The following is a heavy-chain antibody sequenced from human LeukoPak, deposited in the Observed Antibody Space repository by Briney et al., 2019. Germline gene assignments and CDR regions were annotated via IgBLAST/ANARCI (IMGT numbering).Heavy chain of an antibody. CDR2: INPNSGGT. CDR3: ARGPHVPAATIDYFDY. D-gene: IGHD2-2*01. J-gene: IGHJ4*02. CDR1: GYTFTGYY. Sequence: ASVKVSCKASGYTFTGYYMHWVRQAPGQGLEWMGRINPNSGGTNYAQKFQGRVTMTRDTSISTAYMELSRLRSDDTAVYYCARGPHVPAATIDYFDYWGQGTLVTVSS. V-gene: IGHV1-2*06.